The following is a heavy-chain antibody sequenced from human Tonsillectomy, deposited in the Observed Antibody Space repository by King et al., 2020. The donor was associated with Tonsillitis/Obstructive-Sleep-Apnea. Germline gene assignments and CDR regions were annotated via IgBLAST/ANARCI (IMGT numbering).Heavy chain of an antibody. CDR1: GYTFTSYY. V-gene: IGHV1-46*01. J-gene: IGHJ4*02. Sequence: VQLVESGAEVKKPGASVKVSCKASGYTFTSYYMHGVRQAPGQGLEWMGVINPSGGSTSYAQKFQGRDTLTRDTSTSTVYMELSSLRSEDTAVYYCAREGNTNYEFWSGYPEGHYFDYWGQGTLVTVSS. D-gene: IGHD3-3*01. CDR2: INPSGGST. CDR3: AREGNTNYEFWSGYPEGHYFDY.